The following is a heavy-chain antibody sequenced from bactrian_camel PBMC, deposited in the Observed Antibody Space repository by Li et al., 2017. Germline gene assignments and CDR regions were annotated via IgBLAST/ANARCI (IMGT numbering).Heavy chain of an antibody. CDR3: ATGAYCAHELSPDEYDV. CDR2: IDSDGIA. D-gene: IGHD3*01. CDR1: GSIYGDAG. J-gene: IGHJ4*01. Sequence: VQLVESGGGSVQAGGSLRLSCGASGSIYGDAGVGWLRQAPGKEHEGVAAIDSDGIACYADSVKGRFTISRDAAKTTLYLQMNDLKFGDTAMYYCATGAYCAHELSPDEYDVWGPGTQVTVS. V-gene: IGHV3S67*01.